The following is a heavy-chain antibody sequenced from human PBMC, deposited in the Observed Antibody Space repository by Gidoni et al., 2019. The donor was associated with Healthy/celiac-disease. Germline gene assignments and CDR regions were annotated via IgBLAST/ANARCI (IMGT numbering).Heavy chain of an antibody. V-gene: IGHV3-30-3*01. J-gene: IGHJ3*02. D-gene: IGHD1-26*01. CDR1: GFTFCRDA. CDR3: ASGLGVGATNDAFDI. Sequence: QVQMVESGGGVVQPGRSLSLSCAASGFTFCRDAMHWVRQDPGKGLEWVAVISHDGSNKYYADSVKGRFTISRDNSKNTLYLQMNSLRAEDTAVYYCASGLGVGATNDAFDIWGQGTMVTVSS. CDR2: ISHDGSNK.